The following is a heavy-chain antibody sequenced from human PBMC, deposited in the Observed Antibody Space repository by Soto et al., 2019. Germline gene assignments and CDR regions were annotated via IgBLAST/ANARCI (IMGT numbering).Heavy chain of an antibody. CDR2: IYYSGST. D-gene: IGHD5-18*01. CDR1: GGSISSGGYY. Sequence: PSETLSLTCTVSGGSISSGGYYWSWIRQHPGKGLEWIGYIYYSGSTYYNPSLKSRVTISVDTSKNQFSLKLSSVTAADTAVYYCARDIGDYGGYSYGYYGMDVWGQGTTVTVSS. J-gene: IGHJ6*02. V-gene: IGHV4-31*03. CDR3: ARDIGDYGGYSYGYYGMDV.